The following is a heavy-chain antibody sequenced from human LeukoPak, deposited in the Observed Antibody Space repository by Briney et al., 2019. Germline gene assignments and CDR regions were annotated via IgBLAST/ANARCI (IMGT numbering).Heavy chain of an antibody. D-gene: IGHD3-16*02. CDR2: INPSGGST. J-gene: IGHJ4*02. CDR3: VYDYVWGSYRYTSSY. CDR1: GYTFTSYY. Sequence: ASVKVSCKASGYTFTSYYMHWVRQAPGQGLEWMGIINPSGGSTSYAQKFQGRVTMTRDTSTSTAYMELSSLRSEDTAVYYCVYDYVWGSYRYTSSYWGQGTLVTVSS. V-gene: IGHV1-46*01.